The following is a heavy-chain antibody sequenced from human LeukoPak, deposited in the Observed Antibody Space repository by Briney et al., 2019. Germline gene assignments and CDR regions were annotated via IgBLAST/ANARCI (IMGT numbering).Heavy chain of an antibody. D-gene: IGHD3-10*01. Sequence: PGGSLRLSCAVSGFSVSNNYLSWVRQAPGKGLDWVSVIYSGGSTYYADSVKGRFIISRDNSKNTVNLQMNSLRDEDTAVYYCERTMTGGLIIWGQGTQVAVSS. J-gene: IGHJ4*02. CDR3: ERTMTGGLII. V-gene: IGHV3-66*01. CDR2: IYSGGST. CDR1: GFSVSNNY.